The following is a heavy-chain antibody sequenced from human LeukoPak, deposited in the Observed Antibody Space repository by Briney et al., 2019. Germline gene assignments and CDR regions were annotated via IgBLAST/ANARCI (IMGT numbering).Heavy chain of an antibody. CDR3: ARGYSSSWRNYFDY. D-gene: IGHD6-13*01. CDR2: ISSSSSTI. Sequence: GGSLRLSCAASGFTFSSYSMNWVRQAPGKGLEGVSYISSSSSTIYYADSVKGRFTISRDNAKNSLYLQMNSLRAEDTAVYYCARGYSSSWRNYFDYWGQGTLVTVSS. J-gene: IGHJ4*02. CDR1: GFTFSSYS. V-gene: IGHV3-48*04.